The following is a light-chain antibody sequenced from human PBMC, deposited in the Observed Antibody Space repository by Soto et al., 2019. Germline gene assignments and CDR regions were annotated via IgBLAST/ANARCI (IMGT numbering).Light chain of an antibody. CDR3: SSYTSSSTLLYV. V-gene: IGLV2-14*01. J-gene: IGLJ1*01. Sequence: QSALTQPASVSGSPGQSITISCTGTSSDVGGYNYVSWYQQHPGKAPKLMVYDVSSRHSGVSNRFSGSKSGNTASLPISGLQAEDEADYYCSSYTSSSTLLYVFGTGTKLTVL. CDR2: DVS. CDR1: SSDVGGYNY.